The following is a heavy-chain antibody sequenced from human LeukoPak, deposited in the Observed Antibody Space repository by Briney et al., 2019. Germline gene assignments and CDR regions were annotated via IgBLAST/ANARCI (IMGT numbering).Heavy chain of an antibody. CDR1: GVTISSYY. CDR3: ARDRYSRSPRPHYYYYMDV. CDR2: INYSGST. J-gene: IGHJ6*03. V-gene: IGHV4-59*01. Sequence: SGTLCLSCAVSGVTISSYYRSWVRQPPGKGLEWVADINYSGSTNYNPSLKSRVTISVDTSKNQFSLKLSSVTAADTAVYYRARDRYSRSPRPHYYYYMDVWGKGTTVTVSS. D-gene: IGHD1-1*01.